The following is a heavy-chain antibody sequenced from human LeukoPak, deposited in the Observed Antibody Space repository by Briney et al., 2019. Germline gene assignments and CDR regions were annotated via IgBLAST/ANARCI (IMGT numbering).Heavy chain of an antibody. CDR1: GGSFSDYY. CDR2: INHSGST. CDR3: ARDDSSSVGSFDP. V-gene: IGHV4-34*01. D-gene: IGHD3-22*01. J-gene: IGHJ5*02. Sequence: SETPSLTCAVYGGSFSDYYWSWIRQPPGKGLEWIGEINHSGSTNKKPSLKSRVTISVDTSKNQFSLKLSSVTAADTAVYYCARDDSSSVGSFDPWGQGTLVTVSS.